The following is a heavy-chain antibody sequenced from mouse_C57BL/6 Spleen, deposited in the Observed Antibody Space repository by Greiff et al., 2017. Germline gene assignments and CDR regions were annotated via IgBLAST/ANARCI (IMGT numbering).Heavy chain of an antibody. CDR3: ARGEYYGSSYWFAY. CDR2: ILPGSGST. V-gene: IGHV1-9*01. Sequence: VQLKESGAELMKPGASVKLSCKATGYTFTGYWIEWVKQRPGHGLEWIGEILPGSGSTNYTEKFKGKATFTADTSSNTDYMQRSSLTNEDSAIYSWARGEYYGSSYWFAYWGQGTLVTVSA. D-gene: IGHD1-1*01. CDR1: GYTFTGYW. J-gene: IGHJ3*01.